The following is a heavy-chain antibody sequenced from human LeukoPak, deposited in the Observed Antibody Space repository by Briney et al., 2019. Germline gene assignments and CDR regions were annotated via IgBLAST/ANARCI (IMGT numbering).Heavy chain of an antibody. J-gene: IGHJ6*02. V-gene: IGHV3-11*01. Sequence: GGSLRLSCAASGFTLSDYYMSWIRQAPGKGLEWVSYISSSGSTIYYADSVKGRFTISRDNAKNSLYLQMNSLRAEDTAVYYCARVPILPGYYYGMEVWGQGTTVTVSS. CDR2: ISSSGSTI. CDR1: GFTLSDYY. CDR3: ARVPILPGYYYGMEV. D-gene: IGHD1-14*01.